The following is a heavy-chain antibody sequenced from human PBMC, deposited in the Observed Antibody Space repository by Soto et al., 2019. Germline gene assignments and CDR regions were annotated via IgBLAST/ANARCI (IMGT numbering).Heavy chain of an antibody. CDR1: GFTFSSYA. V-gene: IGHV3-64D*06. Sequence: LRLSCSASGFTFSSYAMHCVRQAPGKGLEYVSAISSNGGSTYYADSVKGRFTISRDNSKNTLYLQMSSLRAEDTAVYYCVTGSSGYFFDYWGQGTLVTAPQ. D-gene: IGHD3-22*01. CDR2: ISSNGGST. J-gene: IGHJ4*02. CDR3: VTGSSGYFFDY.